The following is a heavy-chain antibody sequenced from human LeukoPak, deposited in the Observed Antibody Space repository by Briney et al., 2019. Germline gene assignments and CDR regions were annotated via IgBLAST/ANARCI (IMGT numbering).Heavy chain of an antibody. D-gene: IGHD2-2*01. V-gene: IGHV1-8*03. CDR2: MNPNSGNT. CDR3: ARGRGTMGGVFDP. CDR1: GGTFTSYD. Sequence: GASVKVSCKASGGTFTSYDINWVRQATGQGLEWMGWMNPNSGNTGYAQKFQGRVTITRNTSISTAYMELSSLRSEDTAVYYCARGRGTMGGVFDPWGQGTLVTVSS. J-gene: IGHJ5*02.